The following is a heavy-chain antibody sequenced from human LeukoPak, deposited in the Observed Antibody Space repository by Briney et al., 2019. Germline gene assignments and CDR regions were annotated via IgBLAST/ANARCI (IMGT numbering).Heavy chain of an antibody. CDR2: INPNSGGT. Sequence: ASVKVSCKASGYTFTGYYMHWVRQAPGQGLEWMGWINPNSGGTNYAQKFQGRVTMTRDTSISTAYMELSRLRSDDTAVYYCAKPLGRDYYDSSGSDAFDIWGQGTMVTVSS. CDR1: GYTFTGYY. J-gene: IGHJ3*02. V-gene: IGHV1-2*02. CDR3: AKPLGRDYYDSSGSDAFDI. D-gene: IGHD3-22*01.